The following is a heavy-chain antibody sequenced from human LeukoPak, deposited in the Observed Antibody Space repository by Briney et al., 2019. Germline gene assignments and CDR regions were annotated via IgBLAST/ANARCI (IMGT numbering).Heavy chain of an antibody. CDR3: AKGGSYAPLDY. J-gene: IGHJ4*02. CDR1: GFTFTDSA. CDR2: ISTSGGDT. Sequence: GGSLRLSCAASGFTFTDSAMTWVRQTPGKGLEWVSAISTSGGDTIYTDSVKDRFTISRDNSKNTLYLQMNSLRAEDTAIYYCAKGGSYAPLDYWGQGTLVTVSS. V-gene: IGHV3-23*01. D-gene: IGHD1-26*01.